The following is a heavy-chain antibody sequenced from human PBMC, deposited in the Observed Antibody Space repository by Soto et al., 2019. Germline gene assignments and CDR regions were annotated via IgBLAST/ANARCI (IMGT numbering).Heavy chain of an antibody. Sequence: EVQLVESGGGLVQPGRSLRLSCAASGFIVDDYAMYWVRQVPGKGLEWVSGINWSGVKIGYADSVKGRFTISRDTANKSLYLQMNSLRREDTALYYCAKGRYDVWSGGGSIDEWGQGTLVTVSS. CDR2: INWSGVKI. CDR1: GFIVDDYA. J-gene: IGHJ4*02. V-gene: IGHV3-9*01. D-gene: IGHD3-3*01. CDR3: AKGRYDVWSGGGSIDE.